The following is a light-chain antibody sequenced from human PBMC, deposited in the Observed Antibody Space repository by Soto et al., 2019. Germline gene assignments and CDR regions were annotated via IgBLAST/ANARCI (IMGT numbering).Light chain of an antibody. CDR3: SSYTSSSTYV. CDR1: SSDIGGYDY. CDR2: DVS. V-gene: IGLV2-14*01. Sequence: QSALTQPASVSGSPGQSITISCTGTSSDIGGYDYVFWYQQRPGKAPKLMIYDVSNRPSGVSNRFSGSKSGNTASLTISGLQAEDEADYYCSSYTSSSTYVFGTGTKLTVL. J-gene: IGLJ1*01.